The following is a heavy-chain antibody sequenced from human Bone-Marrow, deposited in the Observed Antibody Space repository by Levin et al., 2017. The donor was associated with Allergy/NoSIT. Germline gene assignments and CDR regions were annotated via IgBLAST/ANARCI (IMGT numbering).Heavy chain of an antibody. CDR1: GFTFSSYW. J-gene: IGHJ3*02. V-gene: IGHV3-7*01. CDR3: AYDSSGYYSSDAFDI. Sequence: AGGSLRLSCAASGFTFSSYWMSWVRQAPGKGLEWVANIKQDGSEKYYVDSVKGRFTISRDNAKNSLYLQMNSLRAEDTAVYYCAYDSSGYYSSDAFDIWGQGTMVTVSS. D-gene: IGHD3-22*01. CDR2: IKQDGSEK.